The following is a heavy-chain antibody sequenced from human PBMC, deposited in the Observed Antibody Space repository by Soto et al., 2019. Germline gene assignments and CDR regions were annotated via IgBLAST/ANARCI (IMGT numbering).Heavy chain of an antibody. CDR3: ARAMVRGKNYYGVDV. Sequence: EVQLVQSGAEVKKPGESLKISCKGSGYSFTSYWIGWVRQMPGKGLEWMGIIYPGDSDTRYSPSFEGQVTISADKSISTAYLQWSSLKASDTAMYYCARAMVRGKNYYGVDVWGQGTTVTVSS. J-gene: IGHJ6*02. CDR2: IYPGDSDT. CDR1: GYSFTSYW. V-gene: IGHV5-51*03. D-gene: IGHD3-10*01.